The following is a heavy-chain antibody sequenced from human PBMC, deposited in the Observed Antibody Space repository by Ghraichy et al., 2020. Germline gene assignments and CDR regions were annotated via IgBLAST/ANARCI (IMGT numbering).Heavy chain of an antibody. CDR3: ARDRGYCGSTSCYNRWYFDL. CDR2: ISSSSSFI. V-gene: IGHV3-21*01. CDR1: EFTLSSYS. D-gene: IGHD2-2*02. J-gene: IGHJ2*01. Sequence: GSLRLSCTASEFTLSSYSMNWVRQAPGKGLEWVSSISSSSSFIYYADSVKGRFTISRDNAKNSLYLQVGSLRAEDTAVYYCARDRGYCGSTSCYNRWYFDLWGRGTLVTVSS.